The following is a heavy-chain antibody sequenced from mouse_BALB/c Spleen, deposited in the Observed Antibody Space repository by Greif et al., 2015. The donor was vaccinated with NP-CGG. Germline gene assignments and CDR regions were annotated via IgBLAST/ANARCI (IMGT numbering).Heavy chain of an antibody. CDR3: ARGTGTFAY. J-gene: IGHJ3*01. V-gene: IGHV1-4*02. D-gene: IGHD4-1*01. CDR2: INPSSGYT. CDR1: GYTFTSYT. Sequence: QVQLKESAAELARPGASVKMSCKASGYTFTSYTMHWVKQRPGQGLEWIGYINPSSGYTEYNQKFKDKTTLTADKSSSTAYMQLSSLTSGDSAVYYCARGTGTFAYWGQGTLVTVSA.